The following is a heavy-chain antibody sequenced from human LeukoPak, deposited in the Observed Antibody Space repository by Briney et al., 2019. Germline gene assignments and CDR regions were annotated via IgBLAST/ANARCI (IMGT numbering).Heavy chain of an antibody. CDR1: GYTFRAYY. J-gene: IGHJ5*02. Sequence: ASVKVSCKASGYTFRAYYMHWVRQAPGQGLEWMGRINPNSGVTNYAQNFQGRVTMTRDTSISTAYKELSRLRSDDTAVYYCALTDYDFWSGYLGWFDPWGQGTLVTVSS. CDR3: ALTDYDFWSGYLGWFDP. V-gene: IGHV1-2*06. D-gene: IGHD3-3*01. CDR2: INPNSGVT.